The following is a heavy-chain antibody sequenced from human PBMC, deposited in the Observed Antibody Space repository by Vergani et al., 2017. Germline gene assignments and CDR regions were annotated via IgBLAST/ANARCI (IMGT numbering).Heavy chain of an antibody. Sequence: QITLKESGPTLVKPTQTLTLTCTFSGFSLSTSGVGVGWIRQPPGKALEWLALIYWDDDKRYSPSLKSRLTITKDTSKNQVVLTMTNMDPVDTATYYCAHSGSSGWYEVPERHYYYSGMDVWGQGTTVTVSS. CDR1: GFSLSTSGVG. CDR3: AHSGSSGWYEVPERHYYYSGMDV. D-gene: IGHD6-19*01. CDR2: IYWDDDK. J-gene: IGHJ6*02. V-gene: IGHV2-5*02.